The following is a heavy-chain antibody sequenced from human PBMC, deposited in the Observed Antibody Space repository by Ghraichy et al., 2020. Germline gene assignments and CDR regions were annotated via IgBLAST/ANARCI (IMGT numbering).Heavy chain of an antibody. CDR2: IYYSGSA. V-gene: IGHV4-59*08. Sequence: SETLSLTCTVSGGSISGYYWSWIRQPPGKGLEWIGNIYYSGSANYNPSLKSRVTISVDTSKNQFSLKLSSVTAADTAVYWCARTFTGYSSGLYTFDYWGQGTLVTVSS. J-gene: IGHJ4*02. CDR1: GGSISGYY. D-gene: IGHD6-19*01. CDR3: ARTFTGYSSGLYTFDY.